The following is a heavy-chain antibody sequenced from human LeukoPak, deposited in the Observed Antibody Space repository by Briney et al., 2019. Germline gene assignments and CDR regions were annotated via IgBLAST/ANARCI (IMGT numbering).Heavy chain of an antibody. CDR1: GASISSSNW. CDR3: ARDKGGSGTQIDY. V-gene: IGHV4-4*02. D-gene: IGHD1-26*01. Sequence: SETLSLTCAVSGASISSSNWWSWFRHPPGKGLEWIGEINHSGSANYNPSLKSRVTISVDKSENQFSLKLTSVSAADTVVYYCARDKGGSGTQIDYWGQGTLVTVSS. CDR2: INHSGSA. J-gene: IGHJ4*02.